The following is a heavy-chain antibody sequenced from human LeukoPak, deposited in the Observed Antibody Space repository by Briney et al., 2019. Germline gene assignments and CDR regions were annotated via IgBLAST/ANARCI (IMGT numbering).Heavy chain of an antibody. V-gene: IGHV1-69*04. Sequence: GASVKVSCKASGGTFSSYGVTWVRQAPGQGLEWMGRIIPILGIANYAQKFQGRVTITADKSTSTAYMELSSLRSEDTAVYYCARARRGGPGQQLAGGPNDYWGQGTLVTVSS. CDR2: IIPILGIA. D-gene: IGHD6-13*01. CDR1: GGTFSSYG. CDR3: ARARRGGPGQQLAGGPNDY. J-gene: IGHJ4*02.